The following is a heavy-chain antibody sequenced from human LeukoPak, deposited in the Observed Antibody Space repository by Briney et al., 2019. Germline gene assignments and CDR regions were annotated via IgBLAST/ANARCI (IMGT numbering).Heavy chain of an antibody. CDR1: GFTFSSYW. Sequence: GGSLRLSWASCGFTFSSYWMSWVRQAPGKGLEWVANIKQDGSEKYYVDSVKGRFTISRDNAKNSLYLQMNSLRAEDTAVYYCARYDYVWGKTFDIWGQGTMVTVSS. D-gene: IGHD3-16*01. CDR3: ARYDYVWGKTFDI. CDR2: IKQDGSEK. V-gene: IGHV3-7*01. J-gene: IGHJ3*02.